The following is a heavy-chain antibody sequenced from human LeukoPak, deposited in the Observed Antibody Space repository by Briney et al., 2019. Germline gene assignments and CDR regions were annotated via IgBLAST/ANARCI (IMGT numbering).Heavy chain of an antibody. J-gene: IGHJ4*02. CDR3: ARDLGITMIVVALDY. CDR1: GFTFGDYA. D-gene: IGHD3-22*01. Sequence: GGSLRLSCTASGFTFGDYAMNWVRQAPGKGLEWVAVISYDGSNKYYADSVKGRFTISRDNSKNTLYLQMNSLRAEDTAVYYCARDLGITMIVVALDYWGQGTLVTVSS. CDR2: ISYDGSNK. V-gene: IGHV3-30-3*01.